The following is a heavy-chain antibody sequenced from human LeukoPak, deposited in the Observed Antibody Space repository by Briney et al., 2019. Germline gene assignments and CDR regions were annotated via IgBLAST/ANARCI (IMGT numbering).Heavy chain of an antibody. D-gene: IGHD3-10*01. Sequence: SETLSLTCTVSGGSISSYYWSWIRQPPGKGLEWIGYIYYSGSTNYNPSLKSRVTISVDTSKNQFSLKLSSVTAADTAVYYCARGTRITMVRGPREPYYYYYYGMDVWGKGTTVTVSS. V-gene: IGHV4-59*01. J-gene: IGHJ6*04. CDR1: GGSISSYY. CDR2: IYYSGST. CDR3: ARGTRITMVRGPREPYYYYYYGMDV.